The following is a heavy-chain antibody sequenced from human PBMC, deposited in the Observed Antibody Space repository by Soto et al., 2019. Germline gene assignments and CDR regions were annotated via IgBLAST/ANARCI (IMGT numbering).Heavy chain of an antibody. CDR2: INQDGSEK. CDR3: ARGPTSSSMNYYYYRAV. J-gene: IGHJ6*03. CDR1: GFTFSSYW. D-gene: IGHD6-6*01. V-gene: IGHV3-7*01. Sequence: GGSLRLSCAASGFTFSSYWMSWVRQAPGKGLEWVANINQDGSEKYYADSVKGRFTISRDNTRLYLQMDRLRAEDTAVYYCARGPTSSSMNYYYYRAVWGKGTTVTVSS.